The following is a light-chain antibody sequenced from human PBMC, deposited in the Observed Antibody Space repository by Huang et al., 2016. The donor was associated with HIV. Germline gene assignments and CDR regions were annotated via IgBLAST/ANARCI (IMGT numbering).Light chain of an antibody. CDR1: QSITNH. Sequence: IVLTQSPATLSWYLGERVTLSCRASQSITNHLAWYQQRPGQAPRLLIYEASTRVAGVPARFSGSGSGTDFTLTISSLEPEDFALYYCQQHDSWLTFGGGTKVEV. CDR3: QQHDSWLT. V-gene: IGKV3-11*01. CDR2: EAS. J-gene: IGKJ4*01.